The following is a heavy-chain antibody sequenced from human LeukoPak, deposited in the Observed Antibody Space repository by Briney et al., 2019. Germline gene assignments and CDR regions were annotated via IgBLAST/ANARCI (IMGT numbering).Heavy chain of an antibody. J-gene: IGHJ3*02. CDR3: VRRMGFAFDI. CDR1: GGSVSSYY. Sequence: SETPSLTCTVSGGSVSSYYWSWIRQPPGKGLEWIGYIYTSGSTNYNPSLKSRVTISVDTSKNQFSLKLRSVSAADTRVYYCVRRMGFAFDIWGQGTMVTVSS. CDR2: IYTSGST. D-gene: IGHD3-16*01. V-gene: IGHV4-4*09.